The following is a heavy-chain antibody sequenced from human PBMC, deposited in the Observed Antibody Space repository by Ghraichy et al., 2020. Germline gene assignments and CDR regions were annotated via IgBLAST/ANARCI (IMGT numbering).Heavy chain of an antibody. CDR3: AAYSSSWDY. V-gene: IGHV4-39*01. CDR1: GGSISSSSYY. D-gene: IGHD6-13*01. Sequence: TLSLTCTVSGGSISSSSYYWGWIRQPPGKGLEWIGSIYYSGSTYYNPSLKSRVTISVDTSKNQFSLKLSSVTAADTAVYYCAAYSSSWDYWGQGTLVTVSS. J-gene: IGHJ4*02. CDR2: IYYSGST.